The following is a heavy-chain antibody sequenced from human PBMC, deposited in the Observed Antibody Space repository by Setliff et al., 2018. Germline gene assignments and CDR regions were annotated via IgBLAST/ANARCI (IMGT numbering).Heavy chain of an antibody. D-gene: IGHD3-3*01. J-gene: IGHJ5*02. V-gene: IGHV3-7*01. CDR2: INQGGGEQ. CDR1: GFSFSSLW. CDR3: ARDVFDFRTGQAGP. Sequence: PGGSLRLSCAASGFSFSSLWMIWVRQAPGKGLERVANINQGGGEQFYVDSGKGRFTISRDNAKNSLYLQMNSLRVEDTAVYYCARDVFDFRTGQAGPWGQGTLVTVSS.